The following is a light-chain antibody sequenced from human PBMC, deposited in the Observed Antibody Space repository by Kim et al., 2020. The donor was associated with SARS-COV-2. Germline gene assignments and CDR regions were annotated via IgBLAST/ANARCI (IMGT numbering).Light chain of an antibody. CDR3: QTWGTGIV. V-gene: IGLV4-69*01. Sequence: QLVLTQSPSASASLGASVKLTCTLSSGHISYAIAWHQQQPEKGPRYLMKLNSDGSHSKGAGIPDRFSGSSSGAERYLTISSLQAEDEADYYCQTWGTGIVFGGGTQLTVL. J-gene: IGLJ3*02. CDR2: LNSDGSH. CDR1: SGHISYA.